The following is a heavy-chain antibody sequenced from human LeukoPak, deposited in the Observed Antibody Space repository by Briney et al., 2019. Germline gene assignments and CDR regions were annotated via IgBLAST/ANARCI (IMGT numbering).Heavy chain of an antibody. Sequence: GGSLRLSCAASGFTFSDSYMSWVRHTPGKGLEAIAYISSSGSPIYYADSVKGRFTISRDNTNNFLYLQMNNLRAEDTAVYYCAKDGWQQVVFYFYYYMDVWGKGTTVTVSS. CDR2: ISSSGSPI. CDR1: GFTFSDSY. J-gene: IGHJ6*03. V-gene: IGHV3-11*04. CDR3: AKDGWQQVVFYFYYYMDV. D-gene: IGHD6-13*01.